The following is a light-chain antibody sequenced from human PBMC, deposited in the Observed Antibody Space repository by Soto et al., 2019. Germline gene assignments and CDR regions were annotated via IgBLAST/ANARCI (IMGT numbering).Light chain of an antibody. J-gene: IGKJ1*01. Sequence: DIVMTQSPDSLAVSLGERATINCKSSQSGLYSSNNKNYLAWYQQKPGQPPKLLIYWASTRESGVPDRFSGSGSGTDFTRTISSLQAEDVAVYYCQQYYSTPLFGQGTKVEIK. CDR3: QQYYSTPL. CDR2: WAS. V-gene: IGKV4-1*01. CDR1: QSGLYSSNNKNY.